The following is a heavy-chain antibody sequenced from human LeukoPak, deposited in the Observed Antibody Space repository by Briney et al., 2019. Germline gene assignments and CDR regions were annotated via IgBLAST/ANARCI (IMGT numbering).Heavy chain of an antibody. CDR2: INPNSGGT. CDR1: GYTFTGYY. CDR3: ARAYYDSSGYYRRPDY. Sequence: ASVNVSCKASGYTFTGYYMHWVRQAPGQGLEWMGWINPNSGGTNYAQKFQGRVTMTRDTSISTAYMELSRLRSDDTAVYYCARAYYDSSGYYRRPDYWGQGTLVTVSS. D-gene: IGHD3-22*01. V-gene: IGHV1-2*02. J-gene: IGHJ4*02.